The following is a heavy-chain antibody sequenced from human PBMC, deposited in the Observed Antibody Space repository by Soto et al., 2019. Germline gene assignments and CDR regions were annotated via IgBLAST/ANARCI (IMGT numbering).Heavy chain of an antibody. CDR2: IYYTGVN. J-gene: IGHJ4*02. V-gene: IGHV4-30-4*01. D-gene: IGHD3-10*01. Sequence: SETLSLTCTVSGGSISSADYNWNWIRQPPGKGLEWIGNIYYTGVNFYNPSLKSRVTISVDTSKNQFSLKLNSMTAADTAVYYCARHNYGSGSTYFDYWGQGTLVTVSS. CDR3: ARHNYGSGSTYFDY. CDR1: GGSISSADYN.